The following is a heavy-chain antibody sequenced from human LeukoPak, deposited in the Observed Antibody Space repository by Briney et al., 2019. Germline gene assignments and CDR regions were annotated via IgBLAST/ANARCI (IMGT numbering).Heavy chain of an antibody. Sequence: AGGSLRLSCAASGFTLSNYAIHWVRQAPGKGLERVAVISSDGSNKYYADSVKGRFTISRDSSKNTLYLQVNSLRAEDTALYYCARAPGYYDFWSGYFDYWGQGTLVTVSS. D-gene: IGHD3-3*01. V-gene: IGHV3-30-3*01. CDR1: GFTLSNYA. CDR2: ISSDGSNK. J-gene: IGHJ4*02. CDR3: ARAPGYYDFWSGYFDY.